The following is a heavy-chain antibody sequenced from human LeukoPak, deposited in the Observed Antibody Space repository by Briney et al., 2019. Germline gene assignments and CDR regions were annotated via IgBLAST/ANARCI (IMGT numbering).Heavy chain of an antibody. D-gene: IGHD6-13*01. J-gene: IGHJ5*02. V-gene: IGHV4-34*01. CDR1: GGSFSGYY. CDR2: LDHSGST. CDR3: ASDHGGYSSSWYSPNWFDP. Sequence: SETLSLTCGVYGGSFSGYYWSWSRQSPGKGLEWIGELDHSGSTNYNPSLKSRVTISVDTSKNQFSLKLGSVTAADTAVYYCASDHGGYSSSWYSPNWFDPWGQGTLVTVSS.